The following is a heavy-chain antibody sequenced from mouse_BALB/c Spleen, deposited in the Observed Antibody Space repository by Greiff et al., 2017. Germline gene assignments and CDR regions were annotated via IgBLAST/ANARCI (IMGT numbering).Heavy chain of an antibody. J-gene: IGHJ4*01. V-gene: IGHV6-6*02. CDR3: TRGFSYAMDY. Sequence: EVQLQQSGGGLVQPGGSMKLSCVASGFTFSNYWMNWVRQSPEKGLEWVAEIRLKSNNYATHYAESVKGRFTISRDDSKSSVYLQMNNLRAEDTGIYYCTRGFSYAMDYWGQGTSVTVSS. CDR1: GFTFSNYW. CDR2: IRLKSNNYAT.